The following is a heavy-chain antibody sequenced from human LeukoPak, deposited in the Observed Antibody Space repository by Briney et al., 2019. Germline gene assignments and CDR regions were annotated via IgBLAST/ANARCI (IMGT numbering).Heavy chain of an antibody. J-gene: IGHJ4*02. CDR2: IKQDGSEK. Sequence: PGGSLRLSCAASGFTFSSYWMSWVRQAPGKGLEWVANIKQDGSEKYYVDSVKGRFTISRDNAKNSLYLQMNSLRAEDTAVYYCATTTSSSWYFLQPFDYWGQGTLVTVSS. CDR1: GFTFSSYW. CDR3: ATTTSSSWYFLQPFDY. V-gene: IGHV3-7*01. D-gene: IGHD6-13*01.